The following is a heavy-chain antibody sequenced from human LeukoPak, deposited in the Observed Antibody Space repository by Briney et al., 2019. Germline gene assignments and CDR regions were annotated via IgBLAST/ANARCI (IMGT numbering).Heavy chain of an antibody. V-gene: IGHV3-30*02. J-gene: IGHJ4*02. CDR2: IRYHGSDK. Sequence: PGGSLRLSCAASVFTFSGSGMHWVRQAPGKGLEWVAFIRYHGSDKYYADSVKGRFTISRDNSKNTLYLQMNSLRPEDTSVYFCARSPTSWYFDYWGQGTLVTVSS. CDR3: ARSPTSWYFDY. CDR1: VFTFSGSG. D-gene: IGHD2-2*01.